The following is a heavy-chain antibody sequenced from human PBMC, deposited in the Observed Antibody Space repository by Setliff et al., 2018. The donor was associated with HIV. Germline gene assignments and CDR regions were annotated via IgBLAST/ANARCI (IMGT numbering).Heavy chain of an antibody. Sequence: SETLSLTCTVSGGSISSHYWSWIRQPPGKGLEWIGYIYYSGSTNYNPSLKSRVTISVDTSKNQFSLKLSSVTAADTAVYYCARGGIGDYYYYYMDVWGKGTTVTVSS. V-gene: IGHV4-59*11. CDR1: GGSISSHY. CDR3: ARGGIGDYYYYYMDV. CDR2: IYYSGST. J-gene: IGHJ6*03. D-gene: IGHD3-10*01.